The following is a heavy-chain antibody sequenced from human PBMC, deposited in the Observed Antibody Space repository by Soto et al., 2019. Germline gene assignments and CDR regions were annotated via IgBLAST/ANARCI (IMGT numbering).Heavy chain of an antibody. V-gene: IGHV3-7*03. CDR1: GLRFSTYW. D-gene: IGHD7-27*01. CDR2: IDLDGRVG. Sequence: EGQLLGSGGGLVQPGGSLRLSCVASGLRFSTYWMNWVRQPPGMGLEWVANIDLDGRVGTYVDSVKGRFTTSRDNAMNSVYLQMNSLRADDTAMYFCAGWGEHDANVWGQGILVTVSA. CDR3: AGWGEHDANV. J-gene: IGHJ4*02.